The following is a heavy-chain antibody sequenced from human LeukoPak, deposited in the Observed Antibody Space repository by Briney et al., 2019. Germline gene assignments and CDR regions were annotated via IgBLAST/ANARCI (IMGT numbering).Heavy chain of an antibody. J-gene: IGHJ5*02. CDR2: MNPNSGNT. D-gene: IGHD2-15*01. Sequence: ASVKVSCKVSGYTFTSYDINWVRQATGQGLEWMGWMNPNSGNTGYAQKFQGRVTMTRNTSISTAYMELSSLRSEDTAMYYCARGSLGRDRFDPWGQGTLVTVSS. CDR3: ARGSLGRDRFDP. V-gene: IGHV1-8*01. CDR1: GYTFTSYD.